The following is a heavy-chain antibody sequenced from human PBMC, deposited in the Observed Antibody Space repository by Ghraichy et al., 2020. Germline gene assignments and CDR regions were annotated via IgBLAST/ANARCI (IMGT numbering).Heavy chain of an antibody. CDR1: GLPLNNNH. D-gene: IGHD6-19*01. Sequence: GGSLRLSCAVSGLPLNNNHINWVRQAPGKGLEWVSFIYKDGDTSYADSVKGRFTISRDRAKNTVYLQMDSLRDEDTAKYYCAGSLSGLDSGDHLGQGTLVTVSS. J-gene: IGHJ4*02. CDR3: AGSLSGLDSGDH. CDR2: IYKDGDT. V-gene: IGHV3-53*01.